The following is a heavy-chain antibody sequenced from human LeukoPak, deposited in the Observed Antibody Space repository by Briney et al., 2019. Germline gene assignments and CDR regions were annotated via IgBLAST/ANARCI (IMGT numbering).Heavy chain of an antibody. CDR3: AKGGLGYCSSTSCHYFDY. V-gene: IGHV3-23*01. CDR1: GFPFSSYA. D-gene: IGHD2-2*01. J-gene: IGHJ4*02. Sequence: GGSLRLSCAASGFPFSSYAMSWVRQAPGKGLEWVSAISGSGGSTYYADSVKGRFTISRDNSKNTLYLQMNSLRAEDTAVYYCAKGGLGYCSSTSCHYFDYWGQGTLVTVSS. CDR2: ISGSGGST.